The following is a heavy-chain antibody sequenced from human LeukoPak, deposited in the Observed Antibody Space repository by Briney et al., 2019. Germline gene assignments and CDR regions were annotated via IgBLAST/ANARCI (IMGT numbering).Heavy chain of an antibody. CDR2: IKLDGSEK. D-gene: IGHD3-22*01. J-gene: IGHJ4*02. V-gene: IGHV3-7*03. Sequence: PGGSLRLSCVASGFTFGKYWMSWVRQAPGKGLEWVANIKLDGSEKNYVDSVKGRFTISRDNTKNSLYLQMNSLRVEDTAVFYCATDPDSSGYYYPIFDYWGQGTLVTVSS. CDR1: GFTFGKYW. CDR3: ATDPDSSGYYYPIFDY.